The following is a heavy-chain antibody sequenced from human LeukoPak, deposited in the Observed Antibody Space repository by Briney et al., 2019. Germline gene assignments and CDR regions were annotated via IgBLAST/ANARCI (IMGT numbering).Heavy chain of an antibody. Sequence: PGGSLRLSCAAAGFTFSSYAMNWVRQAPGKGLEWVSGISSSGTYTDYADSVKGRSTISRDNSKNTLYLQMNSLRAEDTAIYYCTKSAIFVQFPGVFDYWGQGTLVTVSS. V-gene: IGHV3-23*01. J-gene: IGHJ4*02. CDR3: TKSAIFVQFPGVFDY. CDR1: GFTFSSYA. D-gene: IGHD3-3*01. CDR2: ISSSGTYT.